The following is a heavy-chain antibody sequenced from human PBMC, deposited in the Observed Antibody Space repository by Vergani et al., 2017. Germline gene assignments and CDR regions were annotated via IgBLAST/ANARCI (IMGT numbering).Heavy chain of an antibody. D-gene: IGHD6-19*01. Sequence: QVQLVQSGAEVKKPGASVKVSCKVSGYNFTGYYMHWGRQAPGQGLEWMGWINPNSGGTNYAQNFQGRVTMTRDTSISTAYMELSRLRSDDTAVYYCARGQWLPTLSFDYWGQGTLVTVSS. CDR3: ARGQWLPTLSFDY. J-gene: IGHJ4*02. CDR2: INPNSGGT. CDR1: GYNFTGYY. V-gene: IGHV1-2*02.